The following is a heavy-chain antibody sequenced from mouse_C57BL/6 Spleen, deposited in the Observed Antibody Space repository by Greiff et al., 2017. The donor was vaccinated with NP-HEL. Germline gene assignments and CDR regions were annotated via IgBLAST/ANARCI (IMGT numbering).Heavy chain of an antibody. J-gene: IGHJ4*01. D-gene: IGHD2-3*01. CDR3: ARHDGYTYYYAMDY. V-gene: IGHV3-6*01. CDR2: ISYDGSN. CDR1: GYSITSGYY. Sequence: EVQLQESGPGLVKPSQSLSLTCSVTGYSITSGYYWNWIRQFPGNKLEWMGYISYDGSNNYNPSLKNRISITRDTSKNQFFLKLNSVTTEDTATYYCARHDGYTYYYAMDYWGQGTSVTVSS.